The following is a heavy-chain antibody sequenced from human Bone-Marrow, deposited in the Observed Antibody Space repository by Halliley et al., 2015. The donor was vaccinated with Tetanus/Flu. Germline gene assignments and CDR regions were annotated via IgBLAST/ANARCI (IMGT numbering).Heavy chain of an antibody. D-gene: IGHD3-10*01. CDR3: SSLYGGFDP. J-gene: IGHJ5*02. CDR2: IDQHGSQ. Sequence: APGRGLEWRANIDQHGSQYVASVKGRFTISRDNAKTSLYLQMNDLRTEDTAVYYCSSLYGGFDPWGQGTVVTVSS. V-gene: IGHV3-7*03.